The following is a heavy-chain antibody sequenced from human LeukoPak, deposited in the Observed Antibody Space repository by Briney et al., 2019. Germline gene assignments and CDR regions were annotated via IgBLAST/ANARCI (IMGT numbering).Heavy chain of an antibody. V-gene: IGHV1-8*01. J-gene: IGHJ4*02. CDR2: MNPDTGNT. Sequence: GASVKVSCKASGYTFTSHHINWVRQAAGQGLEWMGWMNPDTGNTAYAQKFQARVTMTWDTSISTAYMELGSLRSEDTAVYYCAGGRPTNLGGIYWGQGTLVTVSS. CDR3: AGGRPTNLGGIY. D-gene: IGHD7-27*01. CDR1: GYTFTSHH.